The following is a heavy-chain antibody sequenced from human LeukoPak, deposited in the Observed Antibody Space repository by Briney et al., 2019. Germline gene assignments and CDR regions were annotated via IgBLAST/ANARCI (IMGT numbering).Heavy chain of an antibody. J-gene: IGHJ4*02. V-gene: IGHV1-18*01. CDR2: ISADNGKT. CDR1: GYIFSIYG. D-gene: IGHD2-2*03. Sequence: GASVKVSCETSGYIFSIYGISWVRQAPGQGLEWVGWISADNGKTKYAQKFQGRVTMTTYTSTRIGYMELRSLRSDDTAVYYCARDRFGYCNRASCYSPHFDDWGQGTLVTISS. CDR3: ARDRFGYCNRASCYSPHFDD.